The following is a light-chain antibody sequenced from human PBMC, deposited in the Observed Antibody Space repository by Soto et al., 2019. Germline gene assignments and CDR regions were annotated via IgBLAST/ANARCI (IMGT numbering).Light chain of an antibody. CDR3: QQYDSYPLT. V-gene: IGKV1-5*03. Sequence: DIQRTQSPSTLSASVGDRVTITCRASQSISTYLAWYQQKPGKAPSLLIYKASTLESGVPSRLSGSGSGTEFTLTIRSLQPDDFATYYCQQYDSYPLTFGGGTKVDIK. J-gene: IGKJ4*01. CDR2: KAS. CDR1: QSISTY.